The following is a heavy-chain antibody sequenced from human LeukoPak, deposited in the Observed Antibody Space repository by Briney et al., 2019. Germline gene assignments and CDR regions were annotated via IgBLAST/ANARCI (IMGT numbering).Heavy chain of an antibody. CDR1: GGSISSGGYS. J-gene: IGHJ4*02. Sequence: SQTLSLTCAVSGGSISSGGYSWSWIRQPPGKGLEWIGYIYHSGSTYYNPSLKSRVTISVDRSKNQFSLKLSSVTAADTAVYYCARGLFYGSGSYYFDYWGQGTLVTVSS. D-gene: IGHD3-10*01. V-gene: IGHV4-30-2*01. CDR3: ARGLFYGSGSYYFDY. CDR2: IYHSGST.